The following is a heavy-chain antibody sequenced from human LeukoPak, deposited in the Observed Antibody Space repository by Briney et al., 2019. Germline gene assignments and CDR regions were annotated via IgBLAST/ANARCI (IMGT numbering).Heavy chain of an antibody. CDR2: FDPEDGET. V-gene: IGHV1-24*01. D-gene: IGHD3-9*01. J-gene: IGHJ4*02. Sequence: GASVKVSCKVSGYTLTELSMHWVRQAPGKGLEWMGGFDPEDGETIYAQKFQGRVTMTEGTSTDTAYMELSSLRSEDTAEYYCAIRYYDILTGWSNWGQGTLVTVSS. CDR1: GYTLTELS. CDR3: AIRYYDILTGWSN.